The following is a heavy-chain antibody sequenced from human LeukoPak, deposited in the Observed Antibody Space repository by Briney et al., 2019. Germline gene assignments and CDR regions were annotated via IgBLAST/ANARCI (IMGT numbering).Heavy chain of an antibody. CDR2: ISGSGGST. Sequence: GGSLRLSCAASGFTFSSYAMSWVRQAPGKGLEWVSAISGSGGSTYYADFVKGRFTISRDNSKNTLYLQMNSLRAEDTAVYYCAKVLGYCGGDCYSLLGLDIWGQGTMVTVSS. J-gene: IGHJ3*02. CDR1: GFTFSSYA. V-gene: IGHV3-23*01. CDR3: AKVLGYCGGDCYSLLGLDI. D-gene: IGHD2-21*02.